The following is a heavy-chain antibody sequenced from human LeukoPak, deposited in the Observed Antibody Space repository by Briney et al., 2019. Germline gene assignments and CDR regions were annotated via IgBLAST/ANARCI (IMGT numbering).Heavy chain of an antibody. CDR3: ARDLASITMIVVVTPDAFDI. V-gene: IGHV4-4*09. D-gene: IGHD3-22*01. J-gene: IGHJ3*02. Sequence: SETLSLTCTVSGGSISSYYWSWIRQPPGKGLEWIGYIYTSGSTNYNPSLKSRVTISVDTSKNQFSLKLSSVTAADTAVCYCARDLASITMIVVVTPDAFDIWGQGTMVTVSS. CDR2: IYTSGST. CDR1: GGSISSYY.